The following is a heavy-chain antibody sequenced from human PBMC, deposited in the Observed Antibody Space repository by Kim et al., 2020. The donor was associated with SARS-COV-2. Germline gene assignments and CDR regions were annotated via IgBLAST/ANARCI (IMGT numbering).Heavy chain of an antibody. CDR1: GFTLISYW. V-gene: IGHV3-74*01. CDR2: VSMDVIIT. D-gene: IGHD3-10*02. Sequence: GGSLRLSCAASGFTLISYWISCVRHAPGDGLKGVSGVSMDVIITHYADSVKGRYTMCRDSTENPLYLQMNSLSAEEKAVYYCARGMFRNGFDVWGQGTTFRVSS. CDR3: ARGMFRNGFDV. J-gene: IGHJ6*02.